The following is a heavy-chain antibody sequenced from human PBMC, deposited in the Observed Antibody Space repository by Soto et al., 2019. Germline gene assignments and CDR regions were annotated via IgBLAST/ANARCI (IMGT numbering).Heavy chain of an antibody. J-gene: IGHJ4*02. CDR2: FRSGGDDDTT. CDR1: GFTFSSYS. Sequence: GGSLRLSCGASGFTFSSYSMSWVRQAPGKGLEWVSGFRSGGDDDTTYYADSVRGRFTISRDNSKNTLFMQMNSLRAEDTAIYYCAKKVNSGSGSQFFDYWGPGTLVTVFS. D-gene: IGHD3-10*01. CDR3: AKKVNSGSGSQFFDY. V-gene: IGHV3-23*01.